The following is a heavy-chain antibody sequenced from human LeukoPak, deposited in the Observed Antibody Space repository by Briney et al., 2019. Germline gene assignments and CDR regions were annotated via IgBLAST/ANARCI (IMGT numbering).Heavy chain of an antibody. CDR2: ISSSGST. CDR3: ARDMGSGWYSA. CDR1: GGSISSYY. D-gene: IGHD6-19*01. V-gene: IGHV4-4*07. Sequence: SETLSLTCTVSGGSISSYYWSWVREPAGKGGEGVGRISSSGSTNYNPSLNSRISMSGDTSKKQFSLKFTSVTAADTAMYYCARDMGSGWYSAWGQGTLVTVSS. J-gene: IGHJ5*02.